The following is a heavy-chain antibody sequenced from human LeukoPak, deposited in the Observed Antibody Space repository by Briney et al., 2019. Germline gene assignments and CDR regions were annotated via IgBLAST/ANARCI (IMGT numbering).Heavy chain of an antibody. V-gene: IGHV3-48*04. CDR1: GFMFSAYA. CDR2: ISSSSSSI. Sequence: GSLRLSCAASGFMFSAYAMNWVRQAPGKGLEWISYISSSSSSIYYADSVKGRFTISRDNARTSLYLQMDSLRVDDTAVYFCARENGYRLDYWGQGPLVSVSS. J-gene: IGHJ4*02. D-gene: IGHD5-18*01. CDR3: ARENGYRLDY.